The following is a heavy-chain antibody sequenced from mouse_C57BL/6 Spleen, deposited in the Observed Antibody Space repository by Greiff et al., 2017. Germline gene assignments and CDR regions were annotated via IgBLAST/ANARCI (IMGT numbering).Heavy chain of an antibody. J-gene: IGHJ4*01. V-gene: IGHV1-50*01. CDR3: ARKGYGSSSYYYAMDY. Sequence: VQLQQPGAELVKPGASVKLSCKASGYTFTSYWMQWVKQRPGQGLEWIGEIDPSDSYTNYNQKFKGQATLSVDPSSSTAYMQLSSLTSEDSAVYYCARKGYGSSSYYYAMDYWGQGTSVTVSS. CDR2: IDPSDSYT. CDR1: GYTFTSYW. D-gene: IGHD1-1*01.